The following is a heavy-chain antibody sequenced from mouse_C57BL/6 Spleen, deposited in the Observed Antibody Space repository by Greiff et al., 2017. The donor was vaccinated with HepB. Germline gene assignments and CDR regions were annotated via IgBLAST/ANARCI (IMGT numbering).Heavy chain of an antibody. CDR3: ARWGKPLWAMDY. V-gene: IGHV1-39*01. CDR1: GYSFTDYN. D-gene: IGHD6-1*01. Sequence: VHVKQSGPELVKPGASVKISCKASGYSFTDYNMNWVKQSNGKSLEWIGVINPNYGTTSYNQKFKGKATLTVDQSSSTAYMQLNSLTSEDSAVYYCARWGKPLWAMDYWGQGTSVTVSS. J-gene: IGHJ4*01. CDR2: INPNYGTT.